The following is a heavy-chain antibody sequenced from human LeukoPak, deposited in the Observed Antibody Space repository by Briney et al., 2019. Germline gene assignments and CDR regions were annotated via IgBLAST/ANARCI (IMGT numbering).Heavy chain of an antibody. D-gene: IGHD5-18*01. J-gene: IGHJ5*02. CDR2: INWNGGST. CDR3: ARDPGYSYGFWFDP. Sequence: GGSLRLSCAASGFTFSSYAMSWVRQAPGKGLEWVSGINWNGGSTGYADSVKGRFTISRDNAKNSLYLQMNSLRAEDTALYYCARDPGYSYGFWFDPWGQGTLVTVSS. V-gene: IGHV3-20*04. CDR1: GFTFSSYA.